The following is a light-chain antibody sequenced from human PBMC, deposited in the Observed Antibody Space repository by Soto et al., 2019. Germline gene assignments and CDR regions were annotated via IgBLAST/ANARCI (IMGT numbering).Light chain of an antibody. CDR3: LLYYGGQLGV. V-gene: IGLV7-43*01. CDR1: TGAVTSGYY. Sequence: HTVVTQEPSLTVSPGGTVTLTCASSTGAVTSGYYPNWFQQKPGQAPRALIYSTSNKYSWTPARFSGSLLGGKAALTLSGVQPEDEAEYYCLLYYGGQLGVFGGGTKLTVL. CDR2: STS. J-gene: IGLJ2*01.